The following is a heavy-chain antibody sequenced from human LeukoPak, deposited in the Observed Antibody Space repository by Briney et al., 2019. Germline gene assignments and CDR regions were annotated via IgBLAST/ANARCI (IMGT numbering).Heavy chain of an antibody. Sequence: ASVKVSCKASGGTFSSYAISWVRQAPGQGLEWMGLINPRGGSATYAQRFQGRVTLTRDTSTSTVYMDLSSLTFEDTAVYYCARGVTSGWSNWYFEVWGSGTLVTVSS. J-gene: IGHJ2*01. CDR3: ARGVTSGWSNWYFEV. CDR2: INPRGGSA. D-gene: IGHD6-19*01. V-gene: IGHV1-46*01. CDR1: GGTFSSYA.